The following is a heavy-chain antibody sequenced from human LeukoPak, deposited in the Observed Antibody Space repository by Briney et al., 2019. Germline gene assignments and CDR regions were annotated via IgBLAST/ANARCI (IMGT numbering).Heavy chain of an antibody. CDR1: GFTFSSYA. CDR3: AKDLARHFDY. J-gene: IGHJ4*02. CDR2: ISYDGSNK. Sequence: PGGSLRLSCAASGFTFSSYAMHWVRQAPGKGLEWVAVISYDGSNKYYADSVKGRFTISRDNSKNTLYLQMNSLRAEDTAVYYCAKDLARHFDYWGQGTLVTVSS. V-gene: IGHV3-30-3*01. D-gene: IGHD3-3*02.